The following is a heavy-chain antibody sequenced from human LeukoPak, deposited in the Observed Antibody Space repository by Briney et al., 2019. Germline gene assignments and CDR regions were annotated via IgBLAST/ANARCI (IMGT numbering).Heavy chain of an antibody. CDR1: GDSVSSNSAA. D-gene: IGHD1-26*01. J-gene: IGHJ6*02. V-gene: IGHV6-1*01. CDR2: TYYRSKWYN. Sequence: HSQTLSLTCAISGDSVSSNSAAWNGIRQSPSRGLEWLGRTYYRSKWYNDYAVSVKSRITINPDTSKNQFSLQLNSVTPEDTAVYYCARSFSGSYFFPYYYYGMDVWGQGTTVTVSS. CDR3: ARSFSGSYFFPYYYYGMDV.